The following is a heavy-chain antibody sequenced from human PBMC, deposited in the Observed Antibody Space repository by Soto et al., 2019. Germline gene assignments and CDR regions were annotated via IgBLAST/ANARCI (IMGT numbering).Heavy chain of an antibody. D-gene: IGHD2-8*02. Sequence: EMQLSESGGGLVQPGGSLRLSCAASGFTFGSYAMSWVRQAPGMGLEWVSAISGGGSGTYYADSVKGRFTISRDNSKKTWFLQMKSLRVEDTAIYYCAKDPKSTVRFNWFDPWGQGTLVTVSS. J-gene: IGHJ5*02. CDR3: AKDPKSTVRFNWFDP. V-gene: IGHV3-23*01. CDR2: ISGGGSGT. CDR1: GFTFGSYA.